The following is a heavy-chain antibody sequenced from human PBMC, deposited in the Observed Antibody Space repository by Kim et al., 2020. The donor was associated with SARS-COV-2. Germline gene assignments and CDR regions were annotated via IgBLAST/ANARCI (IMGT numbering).Heavy chain of an antibody. Sequence: GGSLRLSCAASGFTFSSYAMSWVRQAPGKGLEWVSAISGSGGSTYYADSVKGRFTISRDNSKNTLYLQMNSLRAEDTAVYYCAKGLILRGYYYDDAFDIWGQGTMVTVSS. J-gene: IGHJ3*02. D-gene: IGHD3-22*01. CDR1: GFTFSSYA. CDR2: ISGSGGST. V-gene: IGHV3-23*01. CDR3: AKGLILRGYYYDDAFDI.